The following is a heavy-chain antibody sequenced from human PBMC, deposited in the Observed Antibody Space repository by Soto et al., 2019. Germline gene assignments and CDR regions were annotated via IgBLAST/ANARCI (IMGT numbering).Heavy chain of an antibody. CDR3: ARQGAGQSEWLLWGTSWFDP. Sequence: SETLSLTCTVSGGSISSYYWSWIRQPPGKGLEWIGYIYYSGSTNYNPSLKSRVTISVDTSKNQFSLKLSSVTAADTAVYYCARQGAGQSEWLLWGTSWFDPWGQGTLVTVSS. CDR1: GGSISSYY. CDR2: IYYSGST. D-gene: IGHD3-3*01. V-gene: IGHV4-59*08. J-gene: IGHJ5*02.